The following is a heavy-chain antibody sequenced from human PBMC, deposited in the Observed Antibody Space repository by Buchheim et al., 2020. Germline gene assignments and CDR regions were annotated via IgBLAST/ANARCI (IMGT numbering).Heavy chain of an antibody. V-gene: IGHV1-3*01. CDR1: GYSFISFA. CDR2: VNAGNGNT. D-gene: IGHD3-3*02. CDR3: ARTFPFDY. Sequence: QVQLVQSGAEVRKPGASVKISCKASGYSFISFAIHWVRQAPGQGLEWRGWVNAGNGNTGYSQNFQGRVSITADKTASTDYMELKSLTSEDTAVYYCARTFPFDYWGQGTL. J-gene: IGHJ4*02.